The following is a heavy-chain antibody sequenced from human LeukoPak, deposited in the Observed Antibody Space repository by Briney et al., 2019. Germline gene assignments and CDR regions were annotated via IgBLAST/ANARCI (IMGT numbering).Heavy chain of an antibody. CDR1: GFTFSSYA. Sequence: PGGSLRLSCAASGFTFSSYAMHWVRQAPGKGLEWVAVISYDGSNKYYADSVKGRFTISRDNSKNTLYPQMNSLRAEDTAVYYCARDRGSSGHKPYDYWGQGTLVTVSS. CDR2: ISYDGSNK. J-gene: IGHJ4*02. D-gene: IGHD6-19*01. V-gene: IGHV3-30*04. CDR3: ARDRGSSGHKPYDY.